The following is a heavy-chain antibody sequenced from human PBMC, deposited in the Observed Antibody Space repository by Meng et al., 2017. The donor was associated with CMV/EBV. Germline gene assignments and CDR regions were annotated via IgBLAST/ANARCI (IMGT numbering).Heavy chain of an antibody. CDR1: GYTFTGYY. D-gene: IGHD3-3*01. Sequence: ASVKVSCKASGYTFTGYYIHWVRQAPGQGLEWMGWINPNSGGTEYAQKFQGRVTMTRDTSISTAYMELSRLRSDDTAVYFCGRVAYQGPILEWSLFDYWGQGTLVTVSS. CDR3: GRVAYQGPILEWSLFDY. J-gene: IGHJ4*02. V-gene: IGHV1-2*02. CDR2: INPNSGGT.